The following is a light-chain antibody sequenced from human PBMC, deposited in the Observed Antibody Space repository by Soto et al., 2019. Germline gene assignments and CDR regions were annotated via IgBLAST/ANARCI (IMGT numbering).Light chain of an antibody. Sequence: VLTQSPAPMSVSPGDRATLSFRASQSVSSNLVWYQQKPGQAPRLLIYGASTRATGIPVRFSGSGSGTEFTLTISSLQSEDFAAYYCQQYNNWPQTFGQGTKVDIK. J-gene: IGKJ1*01. CDR2: GAS. CDR3: QQYNNWPQT. CDR1: QSVSSN. V-gene: IGKV3-15*01.